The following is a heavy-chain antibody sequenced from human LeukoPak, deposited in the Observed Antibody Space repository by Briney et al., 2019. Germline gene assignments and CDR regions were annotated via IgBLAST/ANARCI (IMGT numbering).Heavy chain of an antibody. CDR3: ARLLRVTTAGPDLYYFDY. Sequence: KTSETLSLTCAVYGGSFSGYYWSWIRQPPGKGLEWIGEINHSGSTNYNPSLKSRVTISVDTSKNQVSLKLSSVTAADTAVYYCARLLRVTTAGPDLYYFDYWGQGTLVTVSS. J-gene: IGHJ4*02. CDR1: GGSFSGYY. V-gene: IGHV4-34*01. D-gene: IGHD4-17*01. CDR2: INHSGST.